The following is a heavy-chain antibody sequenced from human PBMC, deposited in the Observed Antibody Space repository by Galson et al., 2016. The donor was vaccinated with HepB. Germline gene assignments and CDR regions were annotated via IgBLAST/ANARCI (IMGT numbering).Heavy chain of an antibody. V-gene: IGHV3-23*01. Sequence: SLRLSCAASGFTFSSYAMNWVRQVPGKGLQWVSSVTGSGGLTYHSDSVKGRFTVSRDTSKNTLYLQMTSLSVEDTAVYYCARAIDYWYFDRWGRGTLVTVSS. CDR1: GFTFSSYA. J-gene: IGHJ2*01. CDR3: ARAIDYWYFDR. CDR2: VTGSGGLT.